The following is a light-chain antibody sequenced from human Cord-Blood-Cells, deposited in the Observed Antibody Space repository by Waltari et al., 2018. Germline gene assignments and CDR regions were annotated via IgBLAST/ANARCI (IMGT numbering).Light chain of an antibody. Sequence: EIVMTQSPATLSVYPGERAPLSCRASQSVSSNLAWYQQKPGQAPRLLIYGASTRATGIPARFSGSGSGTEFTLTISSLQSEDFAVYYCQQYNNWYSFGQGTKLEIK. CDR3: QQYNNWYS. CDR1: QSVSSN. J-gene: IGKJ2*03. CDR2: GAS. V-gene: IGKV3-15*01.